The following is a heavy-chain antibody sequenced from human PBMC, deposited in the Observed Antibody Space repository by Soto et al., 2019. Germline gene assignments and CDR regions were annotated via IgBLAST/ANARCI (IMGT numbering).Heavy chain of an antibody. V-gene: IGHV3-23*01. CDR2: ISASGGST. D-gene: IGHD6-13*01. CDR3: XXXXQQLXGXXLRDC. CDR1: GFTFSSYA. J-gene: IGHJ4*02. Sequence: EVQXXXSGGDLVQPXXXLXLSCAASGFTFSSYAMSWVRQAPGKGLEWVSGISASGGSTYYVDSVKGRXTXXXXXXXXXXXXXXXXXXXXXXXXXXXXXXXQQLXGXXLRDCWGQGTLV.